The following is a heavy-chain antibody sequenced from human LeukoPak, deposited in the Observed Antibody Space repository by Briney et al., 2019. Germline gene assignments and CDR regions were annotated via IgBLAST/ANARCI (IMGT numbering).Heavy chain of an antibody. V-gene: IGHV3-21*01. D-gene: IGHD4-17*01. J-gene: IGHJ1*01. CDR1: GFTFSSYS. CDR3: PREHDYGDREYFQH. CDR2: ISSSSSYI. Sequence: GGSLRLSCAASGFTFSSYSMNWGRQAPGKGLEWVSSISSSSSYIYYADSVKGRFTISRDNAKNSLYLQMNSLRAEDTAVYYRPREHDYGDREYFQHWGQGTLVNVSS.